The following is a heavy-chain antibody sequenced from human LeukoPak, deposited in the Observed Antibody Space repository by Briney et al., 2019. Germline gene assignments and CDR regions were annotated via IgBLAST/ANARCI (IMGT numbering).Heavy chain of an antibody. D-gene: IGHD6-19*01. CDR2: ISGSGGGT. V-gene: IGHV3-23*01. J-gene: IGHJ4*02. CDR3: AKTTTGYSSGRYPGWPVDY. Sequence: GGSLRLSCAASGFTFSSYAVSWVRQAPGKGLEWVSAISGSGGGTYYADSVKGRFTISRDNSKNPVYLQMNSLSTEDTAVYYCAKTTTGYSSGRYPGWPVDYWGQGTLVTVSS. CDR1: GFTFSSYA.